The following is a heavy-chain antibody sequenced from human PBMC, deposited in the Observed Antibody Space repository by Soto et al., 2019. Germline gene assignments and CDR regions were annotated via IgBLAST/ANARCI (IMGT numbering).Heavy chain of an antibody. CDR1: GYTFTSYG. Sequence: GASVKVSYKASGYTFTSYGISWVRQSPGQGLEWMGWISAYNGNTNNAQKFQGRVAVTTDTSTSTAYMELMNLRSDDTAVYYCARTSGYSSTDNWFDPWGQGTLVTVSS. CDR2: ISAYNGNT. J-gene: IGHJ5*02. V-gene: IGHV1-18*01. D-gene: IGHD6-13*01. CDR3: ARTSGYSSTDNWFDP.